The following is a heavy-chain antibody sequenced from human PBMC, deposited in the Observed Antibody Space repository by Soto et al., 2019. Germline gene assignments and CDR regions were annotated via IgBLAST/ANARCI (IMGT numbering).Heavy chain of an antibody. CDR1: GFTFSSYA. D-gene: IGHD3-22*01. V-gene: IGHV3-23*01. Sequence: GGSLRLSCAASGFTFSSYAMSWVRQAPGKGLEWVSAISGSGGSTYYADSVKGRFTISRDNSKNTLYLQMNSLRAEDTAVYYCAKGGYYDSSGYYSFDYWGQGTLVTVSS. CDR2: ISGSGGST. J-gene: IGHJ4*02. CDR3: AKGGYYDSSGYYSFDY.